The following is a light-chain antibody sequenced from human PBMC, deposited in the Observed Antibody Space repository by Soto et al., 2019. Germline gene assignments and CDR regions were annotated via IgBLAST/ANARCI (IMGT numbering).Light chain of an antibody. J-gene: IGKJ3*01. V-gene: IGKV3-20*01. CDR1: QSVSSIY. Sequence: EIVLTQSPGTLSLSPGERATLSCRASQSVSSIYLAWYQQKPGQAPRLLIYGASSRATGIPDRFSGSGSGKDFPLTISRGEHEDFAVYYCQQYGSSPITFGPGTKVDFK. CDR3: QQYGSSPIT. CDR2: GAS.